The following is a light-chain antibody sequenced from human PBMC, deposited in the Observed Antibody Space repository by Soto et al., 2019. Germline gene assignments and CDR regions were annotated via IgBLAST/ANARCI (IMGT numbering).Light chain of an antibody. CDR1: ISDVGAYNY. J-gene: IGLJ1*01. Sequence: QSVLTQPASVSGPPGQSITISCTGTISDVGAYNYVSWYQQHPGKAPKLMIYEVSNRPSGVSNRFSGSKSGNTASLTISGLQAEDEADYYCSSYISRSTLVFGTGTKVTV. CDR2: EVS. CDR3: SSYISRSTLV. V-gene: IGLV2-14*01.